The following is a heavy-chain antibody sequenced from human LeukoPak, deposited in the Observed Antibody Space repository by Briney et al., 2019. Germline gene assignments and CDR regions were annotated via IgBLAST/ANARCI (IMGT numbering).Heavy chain of an antibody. CDR3: ATLPPWGIAAANFDY. CDR1: GYTLTELS. J-gene: IGHJ4*02. V-gene: IGHV1-24*01. Sequence: ASVKVSCKVSGYTLTELSMHWVRQAPGKGLEWMGGFDPEDGETIYAQEFQGRVTMTEDTSTDTAYMELSSLRSEDTAVYYCATLPPWGIAAANFDYWGQGTLVTVSS. CDR2: FDPEDGET. D-gene: IGHD6-13*01.